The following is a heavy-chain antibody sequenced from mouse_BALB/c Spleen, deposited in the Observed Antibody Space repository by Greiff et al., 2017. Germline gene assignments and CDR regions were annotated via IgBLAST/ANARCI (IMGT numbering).Heavy chain of an antibody. CDR3: ARSGELDY. V-gene: IGHV2-9*02. D-gene: IGHD2-13*01. Sequence: VKLVESGPGLVAPSQSLSITCTVSGFSLTSYGVHWVRQPPGKGLEWLGVIWAGGSTNYNSALMSRLSISKDNSKSQVFLKMNSLQTDDTAMYYCARSGELDYWGQGTSVTVSS. CDR2: IWAGGST. CDR1: GFSLTSYG. J-gene: IGHJ4*01.